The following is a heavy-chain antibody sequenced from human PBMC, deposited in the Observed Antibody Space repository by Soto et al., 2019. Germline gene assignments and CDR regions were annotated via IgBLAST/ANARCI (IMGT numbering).Heavy chain of an antibody. V-gene: IGHV4-39*01. Sequence: QLQLQESGPGLVKPSETLSLTCTVSGGSISSSSFHWGWIRQPPGKGLEWLGSIDYSGSTYYSPSLKRRVTISVDTSKYQCSLKRSSVTAADTAVYYCARRERAGGTDWWFAPWGQGTLVTVSS. J-gene: IGHJ5*02. D-gene: IGHD6-13*01. CDR3: ARRERAGGTDWWFAP. CDR1: GGSISSSSFH. CDR2: IDYSGST.